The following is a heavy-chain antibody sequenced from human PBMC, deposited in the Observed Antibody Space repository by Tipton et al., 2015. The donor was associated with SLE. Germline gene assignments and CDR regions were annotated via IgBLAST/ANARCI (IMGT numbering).Heavy chain of an antibody. D-gene: IGHD1-26*01. V-gene: IGHV4-4*07. J-gene: IGHJ2*01. CDR1: GGSISSYS. CDR3: ARRGSWWYFDL. Sequence: TLSLTCSVSGGSISSYSWSWIRQPAGKGVEWIGRIYTSGTTDYSSSLKGRITISVDMSKNQFYLRLSSVTAADAAVYYCARRGSWWYFDLWGRGTLVTVSS. CDR2: IYTSGTT.